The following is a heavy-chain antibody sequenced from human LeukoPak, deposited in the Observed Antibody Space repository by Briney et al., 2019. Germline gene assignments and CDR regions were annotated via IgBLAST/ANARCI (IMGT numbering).Heavy chain of an antibody. V-gene: IGHV3-21*01. CDR1: GFTFSSYS. Sequence: GGSLRLSCAASGFTFSSYSMNWVRQAPGKGLEWVSSISSSSSYIYYADSVKGRFTISRDNAKNSLYLQMNSLRAEDTAVYYCAREECSGGSCYFRFDHWGQGTLVTVSS. CDR2: ISSSSSYI. D-gene: IGHD2-15*01. CDR3: AREECSGGSCYFRFDH. J-gene: IGHJ5*02.